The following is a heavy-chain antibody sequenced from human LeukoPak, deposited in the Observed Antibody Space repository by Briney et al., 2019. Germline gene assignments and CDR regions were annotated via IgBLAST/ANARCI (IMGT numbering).Heavy chain of an antibody. CDR2: IYSGGST. CDR3: ARSAPYSSSWYGMDV. V-gene: IGHV3-53*01. Sequence: GSLRLSCAASGFTVSSNYMSWVRQAPGKGLEWVSVIYSGGSTYYADSVKGRFTISRDNSKNTLYLQMNSLRAEDTAVYYCARSAPYSSSWYGMDVWGQGTTVTVSS. CDR1: GFTVSSNY. D-gene: IGHD6-13*01. J-gene: IGHJ6*02.